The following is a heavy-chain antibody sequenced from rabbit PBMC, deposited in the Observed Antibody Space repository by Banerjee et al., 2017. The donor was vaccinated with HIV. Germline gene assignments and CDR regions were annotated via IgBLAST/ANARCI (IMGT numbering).Heavy chain of an antibody. D-gene: IGHD1-1*01. V-gene: IGHV1S47*01. CDR1: GFDFSNYG. Sequence: QEHLVESGGGLVQPGGSLKVSCKASGFDFSNYGVSWVRQAPGKGLEWIGYIDPVFGSIHYASWVNGRFTISDHNAQNTLYLQLNSLTAADTATYFCVRDASSSGYYRGYYFNLWGQGTLVTVS. CDR3: VRDASSSGYYRGYYFNL. J-gene: IGHJ4*01. CDR2: IDPVFGSI.